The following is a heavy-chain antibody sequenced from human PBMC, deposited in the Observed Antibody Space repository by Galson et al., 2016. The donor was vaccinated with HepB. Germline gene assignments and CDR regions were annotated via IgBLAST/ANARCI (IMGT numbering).Heavy chain of an antibody. V-gene: IGHV3-48*03. D-gene: IGHD3-3*01. CDR2: ISSSGSDI. J-gene: IGHJ4*02. CDR3: VRDGRIRSGSFRRWDY. CDR1: GFTFSSYE. Sequence: SLRLSCAASGFTFSSYEMIWVRQASGRGLEWVSYISSSGSDIYYTESVRGRFTISRDNVDNSLYLQMNSLRAEDTAVYYCVRDGRIRSGSFRRWDYWGQGTLIPVPS.